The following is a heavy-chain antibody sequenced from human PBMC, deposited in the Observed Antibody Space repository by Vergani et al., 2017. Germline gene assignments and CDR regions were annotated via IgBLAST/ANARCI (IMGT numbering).Heavy chain of an antibody. CDR2: VHRNGNT. J-gene: IGHJ4*02. Sequence: QVHLQESGPGLVKPSETLSLTCAVSGYSVGSGYYCGWLPQPPGRGLEWIGCVHRNGNTYYTSSLRSRATITRDTSKNQFSLRPTSVTAADTAVYYCARQNPYGSAHVVFGGRGVLVTVSA. V-gene: IGHV4-38-2*01. D-gene: IGHD3-10*01. CDR1: GYSVGSGYY. CDR3: ARQNPYGSAHVVF.